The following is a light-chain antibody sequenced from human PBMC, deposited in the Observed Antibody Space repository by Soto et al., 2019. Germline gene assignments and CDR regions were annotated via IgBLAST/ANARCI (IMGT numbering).Light chain of an antibody. CDR1: SSDVCTYNY. CDR3: ISYARSDTYV. CDR2: KVS. J-gene: IGLJ1*01. Sequence: QSALTQPPSASGSTGQSVNISCTGTSSDVCTYNYVSWHQQHPGKAPKLLIYKVSKRPSGVPERFSGYKSGNTASLTVSGLQADDEAEYYCISYARSDTYVFGPGTKVTGL. V-gene: IGLV2-8*01.